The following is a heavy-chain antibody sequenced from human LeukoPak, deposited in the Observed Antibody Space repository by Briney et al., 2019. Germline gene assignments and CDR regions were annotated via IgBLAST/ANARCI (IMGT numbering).Heavy chain of an antibody. J-gene: IGHJ4*02. D-gene: IGHD2/OR15-2a*01. V-gene: IGHV3-21*01. Sequence: ISSSSGSISYEESVKGRFTISRDNAKNSLYLQMNSLRAEDTAVYYCARSSTYYFDHWGQGTLVTVSS. CDR2: ISSSSGSI. CDR3: ARSSTYYFDH.